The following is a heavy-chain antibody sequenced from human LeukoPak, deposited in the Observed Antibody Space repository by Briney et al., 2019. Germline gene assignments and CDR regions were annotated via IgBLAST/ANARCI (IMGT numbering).Heavy chain of an antibody. D-gene: IGHD3-3*01. CDR1: GYSFTSYY. CDR2: INPSGGST. V-gene: IGHV1-46*01. CDR3: ARDVYERYYDFWSGYYTGLIGSNYFEY. J-gene: IGHJ4*02. Sequence: ASVKVSCKASGYSFTSYYMHWVRQAPGQGLEWMGIINPSGGSTSYAQKFQGRVTMTRDTSTSTVYMELSSLRSEDTAVYYCARDVYERYYDFWSGYYTGLIGSNYFEYWGQGTLVTVSS.